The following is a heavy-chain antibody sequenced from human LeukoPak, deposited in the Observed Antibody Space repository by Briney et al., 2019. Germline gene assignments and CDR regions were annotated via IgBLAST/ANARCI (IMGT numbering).Heavy chain of an antibody. V-gene: IGHV4-59*01. J-gene: IGHJ1*01. Sequence: PSETLSLTCTVSGASITSYYWSWIRQPPGKALEWIGYIYYGGSTNYNPSLKSRVTISVDTSKNQFSLKLRSVTAADTAVYYCASGVVTSIEYFQHWGQGTLVTVSS. CDR3: ASGVVTSIEYFQH. CDR2: IYYGGST. D-gene: IGHD2-21*02. CDR1: GASITSYY.